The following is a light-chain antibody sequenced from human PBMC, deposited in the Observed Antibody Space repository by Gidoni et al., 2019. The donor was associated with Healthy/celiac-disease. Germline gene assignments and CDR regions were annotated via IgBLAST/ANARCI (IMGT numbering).Light chain of an antibody. Sequence: QSPSSLSASVGDRVTITCRASQSISSYLNWYQQKPGKAPKLLIYAASSLQSGVPSRFSGSGSGTDFTLTISSLQPEDFATYYCQQSYSTPPITFGQGTKLEIK. CDR3: QQSYSTPPIT. J-gene: IGKJ2*01. CDR2: AAS. CDR1: QSISSY. V-gene: IGKV1-39*01.